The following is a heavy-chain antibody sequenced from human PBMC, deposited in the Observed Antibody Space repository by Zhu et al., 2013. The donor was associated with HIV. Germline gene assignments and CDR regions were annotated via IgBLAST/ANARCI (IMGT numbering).Heavy chain of an antibody. CDR3: ASVLGSRDSSYGGTYYYGMDV. V-gene: IGHV1-8*01. Sequence: QVQLVQSGAEVKKPGASVKVSCKASGYTFTSYDINWVRQATGQGLEWMGWMNPNSGNTGYAQKFQGRVTMTRNTSISTAYMELSSLRSEDTAVYYCASVLGSRDSSYGGTYYYGMDVWGQGTTGHRLL. J-gene: IGHJ6*02. D-gene: IGHD5-12*01. CDR2: MNPNSGNT. CDR1: GYTFTSYD.